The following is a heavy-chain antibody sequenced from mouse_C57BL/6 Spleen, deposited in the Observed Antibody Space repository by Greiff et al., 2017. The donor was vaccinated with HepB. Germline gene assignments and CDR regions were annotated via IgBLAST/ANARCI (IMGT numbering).Heavy chain of an antibody. J-gene: IGHJ4*01. Sequence: EVMLVESGGGLVQPGGSMKLSCVASGFTFSNYWMNWVRQSPEKGLEWVAQIRLKSDNYATNYAESVKGRFTISRDDSKSSVYLQMNNLRAEDTGIYYCTAYYGFYAMDYWGQGTSVTVSS. CDR2: IRLKSDNYAT. CDR1: GFTFSNYW. V-gene: IGHV6-3*01. D-gene: IGHD2-10*01. CDR3: TAYYGFYAMDY.